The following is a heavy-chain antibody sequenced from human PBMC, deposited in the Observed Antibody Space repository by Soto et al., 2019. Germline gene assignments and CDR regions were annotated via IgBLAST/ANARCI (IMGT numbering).Heavy chain of an antibody. V-gene: IGHV1-18*01. J-gene: IGHJ3*02. CDR3: ARARAVDAFDI. CDR1: GYTFTSYG. CDR2: ISAYNGNR. Sequence: ASVHVSRKASGYTFTSYGISWVRQAPGQGLEWMGCISAYNGNRNYAQKLQGRVTMTTDTSTSTAYMELRSLRSDDPAVYYCARARAVDAFDIWGKGTMVTVS.